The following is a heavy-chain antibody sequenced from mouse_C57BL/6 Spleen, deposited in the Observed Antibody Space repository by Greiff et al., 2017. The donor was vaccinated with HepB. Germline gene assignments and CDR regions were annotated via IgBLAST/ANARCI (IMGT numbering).Heavy chain of an antibody. V-gene: IGHV1-62-2*01. J-gene: IGHJ2*01. CDR2: FYPGSGSI. CDR1: GYTFTEYT. Sequence: VKLMESGAELVKPGASVKLSCKASGYTFTEYTIHWVKQRSGQGLEWIGWFYPGSGSIKYNEKFKDKATLTADKSSSTVYMELSRLTSEDSAVYFCARHEVVLRYFDYWGQGTTLTVSS. D-gene: IGHD1-1*01. CDR3: ARHEVVLRYFDY.